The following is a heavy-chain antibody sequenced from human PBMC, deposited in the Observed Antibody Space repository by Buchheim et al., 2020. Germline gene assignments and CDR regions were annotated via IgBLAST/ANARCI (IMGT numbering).Heavy chain of an antibody. J-gene: IGHJ6*02. V-gene: IGHV4-39*07. Sequence: QLQLQESGPGLAKPSETLSLTCTVSGGSISNSAYFWGWIRQPPGKGPEWIATIRYSGTTYFNPSLQNRVTISVDTSKNQFSLTLRSVTAADTALYYCARENRDGYRNGVDVWGQGTT. CDR1: GGSISNSAYF. D-gene: IGHD5-24*01. CDR3: ARENRDGYRNGVDV. CDR2: IRYSGTT.